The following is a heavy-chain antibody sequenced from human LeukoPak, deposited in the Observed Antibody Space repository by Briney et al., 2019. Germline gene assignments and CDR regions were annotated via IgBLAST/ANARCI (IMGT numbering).Heavy chain of an antibody. J-gene: IGHJ4*02. CDR1: GFTFSSYG. Sequence: GGSLRLSCAASGFTFSSYGMHWVRQAPGKGLEWVAVIWYDGSNKYYADSVKGRFTISRDNSKNTLYLQMNSLRAEDTAVYYCARGTRAGTFDYWGQGTLVTVSS. D-gene: IGHD6-13*01. V-gene: IGHV3-33*01. CDR2: IWYDGSNK. CDR3: ARGTRAGTFDY.